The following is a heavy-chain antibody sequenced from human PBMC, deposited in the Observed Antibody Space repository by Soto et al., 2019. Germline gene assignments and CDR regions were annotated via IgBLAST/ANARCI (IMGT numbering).Heavy chain of an antibody. J-gene: IGHJ6*02. CDR2: INAGNGNT. CDR1: GYTFTSYA. D-gene: IGHD6-13*01. V-gene: IGHV1-3*01. Sequence: ASVKASCKSSGYTFTSYAMHCVRQAPGQRLEWMGWINAGNGNTKYSQKLQGRVTMTTDTSTSTAYMELRSLRSDDTAVYYCARDRGRAAAGPGGYYYGMDVWGQGTTVTVSS. CDR3: ARDRGRAAAGPGGYYYGMDV.